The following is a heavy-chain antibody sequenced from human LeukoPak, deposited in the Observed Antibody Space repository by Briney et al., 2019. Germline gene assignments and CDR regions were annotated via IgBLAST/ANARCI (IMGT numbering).Heavy chain of an antibody. D-gene: IGHD3-22*01. Sequence: SETLSLTCAVYGGSFSGYYWSWIRQPPGKGVEWIGEINHSGSTNYNPSLKSRVTISVDTSKNQFSLKLSSVTAADTAVYYCARWYYYDSSGSPDAFDIWGQGTMVTVSS. CDR3: ARWYYYDSSGSPDAFDI. V-gene: IGHV4-34*01. CDR2: INHSGST. CDR1: GGSFSGYY. J-gene: IGHJ3*02.